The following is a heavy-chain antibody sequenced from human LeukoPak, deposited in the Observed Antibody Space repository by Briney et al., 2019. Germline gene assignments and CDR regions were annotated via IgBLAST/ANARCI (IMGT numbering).Heavy chain of an antibody. Sequence: GESLKISCKGSGYSFTSYWIGWVRQMPGKGLEWMGIIYPGDSDTRYSPSFQGQVTISADKSISTAYLQWSSLKASDTAMYYCAGHMGSTSGWYQTGDYWGQGTLVTVSS. CDR1: GYSFTSYW. V-gene: IGHV5-51*01. D-gene: IGHD6-19*01. CDR3: AGHMGSTSGWYQTGDY. J-gene: IGHJ4*02. CDR2: IYPGDSDT.